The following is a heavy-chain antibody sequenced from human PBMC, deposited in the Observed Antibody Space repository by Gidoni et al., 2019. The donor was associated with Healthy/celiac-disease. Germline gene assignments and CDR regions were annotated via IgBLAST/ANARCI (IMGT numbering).Heavy chain of an antibody. D-gene: IGHD5-12*01. Sequence: EVQLLESGGGLVQPGGSLRLSCAASAFTFSSYAMSWVRQAPGKGLEWVSAMSGSGGSTDYADSVKGRFTISRDNSKNTLYLQMNSLRAEDTAVYYCAKDQDGYNSGIQDYWGQGTLVTVSS. V-gene: IGHV3-23*01. CDR2: MSGSGGST. CDR3: AKDQDGYNSGIQDY. CDR1: AFTFSSYA. J-gene: IGHJ4*02.